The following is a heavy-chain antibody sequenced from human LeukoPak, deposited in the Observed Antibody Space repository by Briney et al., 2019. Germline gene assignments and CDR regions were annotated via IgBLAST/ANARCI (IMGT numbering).Heavy chain of an antibody. Sequence: SETLSLTCTVSGGSISSSSYYWGWIRPPPGKGLEWIGGIYYSGSTYYNPSLKSRVTISVDTSKNQFSLKLSSVTAADTAVYYYARQGFAYCSSTSCHKTNYYYYYMDVWGKGTTVTVSS. D-gene: IGHD2-2*02. CDR2: IYYSGST. J-gene: IGHJ6*03. CDR1: GGSISSSSYY. V-gene: IGHV4-39*01. CDR3: ARQGFAYCSSTSCHKTNYYYYYMDV.